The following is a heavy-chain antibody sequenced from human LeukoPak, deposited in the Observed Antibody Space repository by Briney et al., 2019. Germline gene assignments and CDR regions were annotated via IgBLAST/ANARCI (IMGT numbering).Heavy chain of an antibody. CDR3: AKKVGGYYTFDY. Sequence: GGSLRLSCAASGFTFSSYAMSWVRQAPGKGLEWVSGISGSGTSTYYADSVKGRFTISRDNSKNTLYLQMNGLRAEDTAVYYCAKKVGGYYTFDYWGQGTLVTVSS. CDR1: GFTFSSYA. CDR2: ISGSGTST. J-gene: IGHJ4*02. D-gene: IGHD3-22*01. V-gene: IGHV3-23*01.